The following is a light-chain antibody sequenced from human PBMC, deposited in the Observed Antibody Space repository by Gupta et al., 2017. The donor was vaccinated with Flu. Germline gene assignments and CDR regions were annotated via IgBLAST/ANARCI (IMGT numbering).Light chain of an antibody. CDR3: SSYTSSSVV. CDR2: EVS. CDR1: SSDVGGYNY. V-gene: IGLV2-14*01. J-gene: IGLJ2*01. Sequence: QSALTQPASVSGSPGQSLTISCTGTSSDVGGYNYVSWYQQHPGKAPKLMIYEVSNRPSGASNRFSGSKSGNTASLTISGLQAEDEADYYCSSYTSSSVVFGGGTKLTVL.